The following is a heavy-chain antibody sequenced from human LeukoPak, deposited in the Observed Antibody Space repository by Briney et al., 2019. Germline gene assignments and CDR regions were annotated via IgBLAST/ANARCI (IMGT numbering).Heavy chain of an antibody. Sequence: AASVKVSCKASGGTFSSYAISWVRQAPGQGLEWMGRIIPIFGTANYAQKFQGRVTITTDESTSTAYMELSSLRSEDTAVYYCARGDGDSTPYYYYMDVWGKGTTVTVSS. CDR1: GGTFSSYA. CDR3: ARGDGDSTPYYYYMDV. CDR2: IIPIFGTA. D-gene: IGHD4-17*01. J-gene: IGHJ6*03. V-gene: IGHV1-69*05.